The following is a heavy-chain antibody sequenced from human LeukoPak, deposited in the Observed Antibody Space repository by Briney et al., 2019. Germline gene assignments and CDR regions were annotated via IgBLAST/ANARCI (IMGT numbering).Heavy chain of an antibody. CDR1: GYSFTSGHY. CDR2: INHSGST. J-gene: IGHJ4*02. Sequence: SETLSLTCSVSGYSFTSGHYWGWIRQPPGKGLEWIGEINHSGSTNYNPSLKSRVTISVDTSKNQFSLKLSSVTAADTAVYYCARGAGADYDSSEGLYYFDYWGQGTLVTVSS. CDR3: ARGAGADYDSSEGLYYFDY. V-gene: IGHV4-38-2*02. D-gene: IGHD3-22*01.